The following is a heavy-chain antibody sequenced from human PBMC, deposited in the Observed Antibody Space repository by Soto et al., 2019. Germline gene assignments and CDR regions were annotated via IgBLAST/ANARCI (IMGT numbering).Heavy chain of an antibody. CDR3: ARADYGDTYDY. CDR2: INHSGST. J-gene: IGHJ4*02. CDR1: GGSFSGYY. Sequence: QVQLQQWGAGLLKPSETLSLTCAVYGGSFSGYYWSWIRQPPGKGLEWIGEINHSGSTNYNPSLKSRVTISVDTSKNQFSLKLSSLTAADTAVYYCARADYGDTYDYWGQGTLVTVSS. V-gene: IGHV4-34*01. D-gene: IGHD4-17*01.